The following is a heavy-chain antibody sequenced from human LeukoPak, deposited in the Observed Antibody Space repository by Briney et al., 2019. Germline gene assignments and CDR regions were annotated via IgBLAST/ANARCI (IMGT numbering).Heavy chain of an antibody. CDR1: GGSISSYY. J-gene: IGHJ4*02. D-gene: IGHD3-9*01. Sequence: PSETLSLTCTVSGGSISSYYWSWIRQPPGKGLEWIGYIYYSGSTNYNPSLKSRVTISVDTSKNQFSLKLSSVTAADTAVCYCARVTYYDILTGYYSQYYFDYWGQGTLVTVSS. CDR3: ARVTYYDILTGYYSQYYFDY. CDR2: IYYSGST. V-gene: IGHV4-59*01.